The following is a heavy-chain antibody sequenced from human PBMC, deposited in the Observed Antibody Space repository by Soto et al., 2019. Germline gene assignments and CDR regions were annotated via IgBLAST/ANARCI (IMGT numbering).Heavy chain of an antibody. J-gene: IGHJ5*02. Sequence: ASVKVSCKASGYTFTSYGISWVRQAPGQGLEWMGWISAYNGNTNYAQKLQGRVTMTTDTSTSTAYMELRSLRSDDTAVYYCARDSMALSRGDYWFDPRGQGTLVTVYS. D-gene: IGHD3-16*01. CDR2: ISAYNGNT. V-gene: IGHV1-18*01. CDR1: GYTFTSYG. CDR3: ARDSMALSRGDYWFDP.